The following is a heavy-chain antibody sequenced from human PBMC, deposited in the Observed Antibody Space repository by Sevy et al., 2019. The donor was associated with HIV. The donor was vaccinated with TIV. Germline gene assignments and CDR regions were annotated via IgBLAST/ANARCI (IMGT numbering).Heavy chain of an antibody. J-gene: IGHJ4*02. Sequence: SETLSLTCSVSGGSISSIYWSWIRQPPGKGLEWIGYIYYNGSTNHNPSLRKRVTTSVDTSKNQFSLKLSSVTAADTAVYSCARGKVLFDYWGQGTLVTVSS. D-gene: IGHD2-8*01. CDR3: ARGKVLFDY. CDR1: GGSISSIY. V-gene: IGHV4-59*01. CDR2: IYYNGST.